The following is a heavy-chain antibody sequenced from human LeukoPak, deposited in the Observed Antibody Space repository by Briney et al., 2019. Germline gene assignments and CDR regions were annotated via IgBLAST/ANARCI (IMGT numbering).Heavy chain of an antibody. CDR2: IYYSGST. J-gene: IGHJ6*02. D-gene: IGHD3-3*01. V-gene: IGHV4-39*01. Sequence: SETLSLTCTVSGGSISSGGYYWSWIRQHPGKGLEWIGYIYYSGSTYYNPSLKSRVTISVDTSKNQFSLKLSSVTAADTAVYYCARRPTPYDFWSGSWYYYYGMDVWGQGTTVTVSS. CDR1: GGSISSGGYY. CDR3: ARRPTPYDFWSGSWYYYYGMDV.